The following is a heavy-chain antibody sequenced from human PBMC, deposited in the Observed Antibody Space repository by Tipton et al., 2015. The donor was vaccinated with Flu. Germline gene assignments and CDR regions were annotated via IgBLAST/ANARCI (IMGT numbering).Heavy chain of an antibody. CDR3: ARGNPHYDILTGYADY. Sequence: LRLSCAASGFTFSSYGMHWVRQAPGKGLEWVAVIWYDGSNKYYADSVKGRFTISRDNSKNTLYLQMNSLRAEDTAVYYCARGNPHYDILTGYADYWGQGTLVTVSS. CDR2: IWYDGSNK. CDR1: GFTFSSYG. V-gene: IGHV3-33*01. D-gene: IGHD3-9*01. J-gene: IGHJ4*02.